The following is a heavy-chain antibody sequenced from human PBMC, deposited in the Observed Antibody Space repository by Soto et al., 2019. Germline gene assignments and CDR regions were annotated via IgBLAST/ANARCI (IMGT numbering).Heavy chain of an antibody. CDR2: IYYSGST. V-gene: IGHV4-39*01. CDR3: VVDSGYDSVGYYYYYGMDV. CDR1: GGSISSSSYY. Sequence: PSETLSLTCTVSGGSISSSSYYWGWIRQPPGKGLEWIGSIYYSGSTYYNPSLKSRVTISAGTSKNQFSLKLSSVTAADTAVYYCVVDSGYDSVGYYYYYGMDVWGQGTTVTVSS. J-gene: IGHJ6*02. D-gene: IGHD5-12*01.